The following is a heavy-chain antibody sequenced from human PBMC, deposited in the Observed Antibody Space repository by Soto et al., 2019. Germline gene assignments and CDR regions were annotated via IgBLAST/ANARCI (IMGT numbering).Heavy chain of an antibody. CDR2: IKNDGSST. D-gene: IGHD3-16*01. CDR3: ASTCGGELVS. J-gene: IGHJ4*02. CDR1: GFTFSEYW. Sequence: EVQLVESGGGLVQPGGSLRLSCAASGFTFSEYWMHWVRQAPGKGLVWVSRIKNDGSSTSYADSVKGRFTISRDNAKNTLYLQMNSLRDEDTAVYCCASTCGGELVSWGEGTLVTVSS. V-gene: IGHV3-74*01.